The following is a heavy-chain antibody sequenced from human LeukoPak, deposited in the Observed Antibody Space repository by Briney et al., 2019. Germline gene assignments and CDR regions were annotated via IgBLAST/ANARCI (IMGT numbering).Heavy chain of an antibody. CDR2: IRYDGHNK. CDR3: AKSGGSGGYWFVVGPFDY. V-gene: IGHV3-30*02. Sequence: GGSLRLSCAASGFTFSSYGMHWVRQAPGKGLDWVAFIRYDGHNKYYADSVKGRFTISRDNSKNTLYLQMNSLRAEDTAVYYCAKSGGSGGYWFVVGPFDYWGQGTLVTVSS. J-gene: IGHJ4*02. CDR1: GFTFSSYG. D-gene: IGHD3-22*01.